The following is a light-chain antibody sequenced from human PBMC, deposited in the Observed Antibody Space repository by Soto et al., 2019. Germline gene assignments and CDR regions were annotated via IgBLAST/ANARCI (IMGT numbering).Light chain of an antibody. CDR3: DSYTSSSTVV. CDR1: SSDVGGYNY. Sequence: QSALTQPASVSGSPGQSITISCTGTSSDVGGYNYVSWFQQHPGKAPKLILYEVSNRPSGVSNRFSGSKSGNTASLTISGLQAEDEADYYCDSYTSSSTVVFGGGTKLTVL. CDR2: EVS. V-gene: IGLV2-14*01. J-gene: IGLJ3*02.